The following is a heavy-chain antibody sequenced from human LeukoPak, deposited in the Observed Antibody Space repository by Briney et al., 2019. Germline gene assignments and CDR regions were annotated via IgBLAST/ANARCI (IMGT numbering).Heavy chain of an antibody. CDR2: IYSGGST. CDR3: ASFTIFGVVNWFDP. J-gene: IGHJ5*02. Sequence: PGGSLRLSCAASGFTVSSNYMSWVRQAPGKGLEWVSVIYSGGSTYYADSVKGRFTISRDNAKNSLYLQMNSLRVEDTAVYYCASFTIFGVVNWFDPWGQGTLVTVSS. V-gene: IGHV3-66*01. CDR1: GFTVSSNY. D-gene: IGHD3-3*01.